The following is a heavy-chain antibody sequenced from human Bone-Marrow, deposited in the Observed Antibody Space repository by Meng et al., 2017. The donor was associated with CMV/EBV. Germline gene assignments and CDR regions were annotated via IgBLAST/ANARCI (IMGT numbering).Heavy chain of an antibody. Sequence: SVKVSCKASGGTFSSYAISWVRQAPGQGLEWMGGIIPIFVTANYAQKFQGRVTITTDESTSTAYMELSSLRSEDTAVYYCARGGLDFSSTSCLPENWYLDYYYGIDVWGQGTTVTVSS. CDR1: GGTFSSYA. D-gene: IGHD2-2*01. CDR2: IIPIFVTA. CDR3: ARGGLDFSSTSCLPENWYLDYYYGIDV. V-gene: IGHV1-69*05. J-gene: IGHJ6*02.